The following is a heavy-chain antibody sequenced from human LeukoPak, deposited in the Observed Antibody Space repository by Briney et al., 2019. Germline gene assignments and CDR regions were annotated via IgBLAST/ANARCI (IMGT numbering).Heavy chain of an antibody. J-gene: IGHJ4*02. CDR3: AKAQMAVAGSLDY. CDR2: ITWDGGRS. CDR1: GFTFDDYA. V-gene: IGHV3-43D*03. D-gene: IGHD6-19*01. Sequence: GGSLRLSCAASGFTFDDYAIQWVRQAPGEGLERVSLITWDGGRSYYADSVKGRFTISRDNSKNSLFLQLNNLRAEDTALYYCAKAQMAVAGSLDYWGQGTLVTVSS.